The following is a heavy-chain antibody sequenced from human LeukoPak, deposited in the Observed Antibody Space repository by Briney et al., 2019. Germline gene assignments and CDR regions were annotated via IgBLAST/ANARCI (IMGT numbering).Heavy chain of an antibody. CDR3: ASDRVLGSGSLGN. CDR1: GFSLSDFW. CDR2: IRGDWHDT. D-gene: IGHD3-10*01. Sequence: GGSLRLFCTASGFSLSDFWMHWVRQAPGKGLVWVSRIRGDWHDTTYADSVKGRFTISRDNAQNTLYLQMNSLRVEDTAVYYCASDRVLGSGSLGNWGQGTLVTVSS. J-gene: IGHJ4*02. V-gene: IGHV3-74*01.